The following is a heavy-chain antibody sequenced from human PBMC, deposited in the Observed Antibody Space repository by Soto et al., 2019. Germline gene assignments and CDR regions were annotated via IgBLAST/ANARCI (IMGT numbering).Heavy chain of an antibody. J-gene: IGHJ4*02. D-gene: IGHD2-2*01. V-gene: IGHV4-34*01. Sequence: QVQLQQWGAGLLKPSETLSLTCAVYGGSFSGYYWSWIRQPPGKGLEWIGETNHSGSTNYNPSLKSRFTITVDTSKNQFSIALSSLTAADTALYYCAREGHCSSTGCPGDYLGQGTLFSVSS. CDR2: TNHSGST. CDR1: GGSFSGYY. CDR3: AREGHCSSTGCPGDY.